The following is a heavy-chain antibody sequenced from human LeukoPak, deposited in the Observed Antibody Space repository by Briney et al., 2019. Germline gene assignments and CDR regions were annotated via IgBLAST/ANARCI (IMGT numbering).Heavy chain of an antibody. CDR2: TIGSGYNT. D-gene: IGHD3-3*01. CDR1: GFTFSNYA. Sequence: PGGSLRLSCAASGFTFSNYAMSWVRQAPGKGLEWVSATIGSGYNTYYADSVKGRFAISRDSSKNTLYLQMNSLRAEDTAVYYCAKDRRVFGVVTYYFDYWGQGTLVTVSS. V-gene: IGHV3-23*01. J-gene: IGHJ4*02. CDR3: AKDRRVFGVVTYYFDY.